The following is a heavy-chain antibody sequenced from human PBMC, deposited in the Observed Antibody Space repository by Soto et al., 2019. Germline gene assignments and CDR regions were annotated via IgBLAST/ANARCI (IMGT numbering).Heavy chain of an antibody. CDR2: ISSSSSTI. CDR1: GFTFSTYS. CDR3: ARGAYYYDSSGLSY. D-gene: IGHD3-22*01. V-gene: IGHV3-48*01. J-gene: IGHJ4*02. Sequence: GGSLRLSCAASGFTFSTYSVNWVRQAPGKGLELVSYISSSSSTIYYADSVKGRFTISRDNAKNSLYLQMNSLRAEDTAVYYYARGAYYYDSSGLSYWGQGTLVTVSS.